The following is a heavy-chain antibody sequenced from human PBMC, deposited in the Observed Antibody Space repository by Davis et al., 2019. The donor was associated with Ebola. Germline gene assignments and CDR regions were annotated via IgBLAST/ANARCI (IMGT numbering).Heavy chain of an antibody. Sequence: GGSLRLSCAASGFTVSSNYMSWVRQAPGKGLEWVSVIYSGGSTYYADSVKGRFTISRDNSKNTLYLQMNSLRAEDTAVYYCARDLWVFREGMDVWGKGTTVTVSS. CDR2: IYSGGST. V-gene: IGHV3-53*01. J-gene: IGHJ6*04. CDR3: ARDLWVFREGMDV. D-gene: IGHD3-10*01. CDR1: GFTVSSNY.